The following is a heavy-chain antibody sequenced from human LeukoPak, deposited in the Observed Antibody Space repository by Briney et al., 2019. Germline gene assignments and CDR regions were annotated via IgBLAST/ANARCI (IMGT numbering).Heavy chain of an antibody. CDR2: ISGSGGST. CDR1: GFTFSSYA. J-gene: IGHJ4*02. CDR3: AKSRSGIAAAGTNY. Sequence: GGSLRLSCAASGFTFSSYAMSWVRQAPGKGLEWVSAISGSGGSTYYADSVKGQFTISRDNSKNTLYLQMNSLRAEDTAVYYCAKSRSGIAAAGTNYWGQGTLVTVSS. D-gene: IGHD6-13*01. V-gene: IGHV3-23*01.